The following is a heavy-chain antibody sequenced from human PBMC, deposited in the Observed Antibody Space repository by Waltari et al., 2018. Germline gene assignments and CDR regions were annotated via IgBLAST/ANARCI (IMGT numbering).Heavy chain of an antibody. J-gene: IGHJ2*01. CDR3: TTRRRITIYEDFDL. D-gene: IGHD3-3*01. CDR2: IKSKTDGGTT. CDR1: GFTFINAW. V-gene: IGHV3-15*07. Sequence: EVQLVESGGGLVKPGGSLRLSCAASGFTFINAWLHWVRQAPGKGLEWVGRIKSKTDGGTTDYAAPVKGRFSISRDDSKNTLYLQMNSLKTEDTAVYYCTTRRRITIYEDFDLWGRGTLVTVSS.